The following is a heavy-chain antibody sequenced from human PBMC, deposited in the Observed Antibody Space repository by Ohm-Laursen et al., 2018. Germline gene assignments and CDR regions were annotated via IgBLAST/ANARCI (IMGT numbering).Heavy chain of an antibody. D-gene: IGHD1-26*01. CDR2: ISWNSGNI. CDR3: AKMVGAWDFFDY. CDR1: GFSFDDHA. V-gene: IGHV3-9*01. Sequence: SLRLSCAASGFSFDDHAMHWVRQAPGKGLEWVSGISWNSGNIGYADSVKGRFTISRDNAKNSLYLQMNSLRAEDTALYYCAKMVGAWDFFDYWGQGTLVTVSS. J-gene: IGHJ4*02.